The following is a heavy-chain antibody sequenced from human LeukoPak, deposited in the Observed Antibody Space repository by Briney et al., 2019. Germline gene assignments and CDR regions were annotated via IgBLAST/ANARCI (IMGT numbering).Heavy chain of an antibody. V-gene: IGHV3-30*02. CDR2: IRYDGSNK. Sequence: GGSLRLSCATSAFTFRSYGMHWVRQAPDKGLEWVAFIRYDGSNKYYADSVKGRFTISRDNSKNTLYLQMNSLRAEDTAVYYCAKSTSPGIAVAGSSYWGQGTLVTVSS. CDR3: AKSTSPGIAVAGSSY. D-gene: IGHD6-19*01. J-gene: IGHJ4*02. CDR1: AFTFRSYG.